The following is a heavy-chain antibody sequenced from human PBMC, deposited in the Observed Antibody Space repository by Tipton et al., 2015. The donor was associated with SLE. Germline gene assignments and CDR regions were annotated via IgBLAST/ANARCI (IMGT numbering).Heavy chain of an antibody. CDR2: FYSSGNT. J-gene: IGHJ6*02. CDR3: ARGGVVVTGRDSYYYGLDV. Sequence: TLSLTCIVSGGSISSGTYYWSWIRQPAGRGLELIGFFYSSGNTDHNPSLNSRVTISVDTSKNQFSLNLSPVTAADTAVYYCARGGVVVTGRDSYYYGLDVWGQGTTVTVSS. CDR1: GGSISSGTYY. D-gene: IGHD2-21*02. V-gene: IGHV4-61*02.